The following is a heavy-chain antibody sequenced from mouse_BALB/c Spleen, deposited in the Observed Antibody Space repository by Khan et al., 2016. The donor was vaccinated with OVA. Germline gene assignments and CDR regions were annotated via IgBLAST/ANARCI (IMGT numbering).Heavy chain of an antibody. CDR2: IKTHSGVP. CDR3: ARGGAAYYRNDGGAMDY. Sequence: QIQLVQSGPELKKPGETVRISCKASGYTFTNAGMQWVQKMPGKGLKWIGWIKTHSGVPKYAEDFKGRFAFSLETSASTVYLQITNLKNEDTATYFCARGGAAYYRNDGGAMDYWGQGTSVTVSS. J-gene: IGHJ4*01. V-gene: IGHV9-4*02. D-gene: IGHD2-14*01. CDR1: GYTFTNAG.